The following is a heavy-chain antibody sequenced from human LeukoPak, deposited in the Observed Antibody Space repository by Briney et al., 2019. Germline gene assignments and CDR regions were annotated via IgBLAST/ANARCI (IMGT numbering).Heavy chain of an antibody. V-gene: IGHV4-34*01. CDR2: INHSGST. J-gene: IGHJ4*02. CDR3: ARGSQIGMVRGAYDY. CDR1: GGSFSGYY. Sequence: SETLSLTCAVYGGSFSGYYWSWIRQPPGKGLEWIGEINHSGSTNYNPSLKSRVTILVDTSKNQFSLKLSSVTAADTAVYYCARGSQIGMVRGAYDYWGQGTLVTVSS. D-gene: IGHD3-10*01.